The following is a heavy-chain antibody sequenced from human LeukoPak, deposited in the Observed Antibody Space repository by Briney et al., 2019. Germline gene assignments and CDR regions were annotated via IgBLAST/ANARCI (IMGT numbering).Heavy chain of an antibody. CDR2: ISYDGSNK. CDR3: ARGVGYCSSTSCYTGEFDY. J-gene: IGHJ4*02. Sequence: PGRSLRLSCPSSGFTFSSYAMHWVRQAPGKGLDGVAVISYDGSNKYYADSVQGRFTISRDNSTNTLYLQMNSLRAEDTAVYYCARGVGYCSSTSCYTGEFDYWGQGTLVTVSS. V-gene: IGHV3-30*01. CDR1: GFTFSSYA. D-gene: IGHD2-2*02.